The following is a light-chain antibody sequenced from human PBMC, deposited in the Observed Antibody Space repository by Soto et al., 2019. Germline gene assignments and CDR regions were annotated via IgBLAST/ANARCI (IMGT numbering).Light chain of an antibody. V-gene: IGKV1-5*01. CDR2: DGS. CDR3: QHYNSYSWT. J-gene: IGKJ1*01. Sequence: DVQVTQSPSTLSASVGDRATITCRAGQTVTGWLAWYQQKPGKAPKLLISDGSVLNSGVPSRFNGSGSGTEFTLTINSLQPDDFATYYCQHYNSYSWTFGPGTKVEIK. CDR1: QTVTGW.